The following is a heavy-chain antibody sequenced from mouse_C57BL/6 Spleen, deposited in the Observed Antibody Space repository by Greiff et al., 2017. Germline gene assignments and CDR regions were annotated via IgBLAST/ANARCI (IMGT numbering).Heavy chain of an antibody. CDR3: ARSLTAQATYYAMDD. Sequence: SGAELVRPGASVKMSCKASGYTFTSYNMHWVKQTPRQGLEWIGAIYPGNGGTSYNQKFKGKATLTVDKSSSTAYMQLSSLTSEDSAVYVCARSLTAQATYYAMDDWGKGASVTVSS. CDR2: IYPGNGGT. V-gene: IGHV1-12*01. J-gene: IGHJ4*01. D-gene: IGHD3-2*02. CDR1: GYTFTSYN.